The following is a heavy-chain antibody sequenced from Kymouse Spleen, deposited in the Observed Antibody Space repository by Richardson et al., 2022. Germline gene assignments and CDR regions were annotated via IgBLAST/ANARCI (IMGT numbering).Heavy chain of an antibody. CDR2: IYYSGST. J-gene: IGHJ6*02. CDR1: GGSVSSGSYY. Sequence: QVQLQESGPGLVKPSETLSLTCTVSGGSVSSGSYYWSWIRQPPGKGLEWIGYIYYSGSTNYNPSLKSRVTISVDTSKNQFSLKLSSVTAADTAVYYCARDRYYDSSGFPYYYGMDVWGQGTTVTVSS. CDR3: ARDRYYDSSGFPYYYGMDV. V-gene: IGHV4-61*01. D-gene: IGHD3-22*01.